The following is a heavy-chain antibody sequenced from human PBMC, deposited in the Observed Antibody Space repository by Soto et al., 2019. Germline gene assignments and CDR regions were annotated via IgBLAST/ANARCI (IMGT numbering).Heavy chain of an antibody. Sequence: EVQLVESGGGLVQPGGSLRLSCSASGFTFSSYAMHWVRQAPGKGLEYVSAISSNGGSTYYADSVKGRFTISRDNSKNTLYLQMSSLRSEDTAVYYCASDQVTAVAGTDGAFDIWGQGTMVTVSS. CDR1: GFTFSSYA. D-gene: IGHD6-19*01. V-gene: IGHV3-64D*08. CDR3: ASDQVTAVAGTDGAFDI. CDR2: ISSNGGST. J-gene: IGHJ3*02.